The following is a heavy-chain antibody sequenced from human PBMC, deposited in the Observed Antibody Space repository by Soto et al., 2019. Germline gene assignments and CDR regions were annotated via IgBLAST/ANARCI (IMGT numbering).Heavy chain of an antibody. Sequence: SETLSLTCAVYGGSFSGYYWSWIRQPPGKGLEWIGEINHSGSTNYNPSLKSRVTISVDTSKNQFSLKLSSVTAADTAVYYCARKPYDYVWGSYRNYYYYGMDVWGQETTVTVSS. CDR3: ARKPYDYVWGSYRNYYYYGMDV. J-gene: IGHJ6*02. CDR1: GGSFSGYY. V-gene: IGHV4-34*01. D-gene: IGHD3-16*02. CDR2: INHSGST.